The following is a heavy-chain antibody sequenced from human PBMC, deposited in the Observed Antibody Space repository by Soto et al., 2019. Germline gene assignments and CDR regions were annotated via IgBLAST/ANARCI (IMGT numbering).Heavy chain of an antibody. J-gene: IGHJ6*02. CDR3: AKDQDEYYYGSDTQRGGMDA. CDR2: ISYDGSNK. V-gene: IGHV3-30*18. Sequence: QVQLVESGGGVVQPGRCLRLSCAASGCTFSSYGMHWVRQAPGKGLEWVAVISYDGSNKYYADSVKGRFTISRDNSKNTLYVQMNSLRAEDTAVYYCAKDQDEYYYGSDTQRGGMDAWGQGTTVTVSS. D-gene: IGHD3-10*01. CDR1: GCTFSSYG.